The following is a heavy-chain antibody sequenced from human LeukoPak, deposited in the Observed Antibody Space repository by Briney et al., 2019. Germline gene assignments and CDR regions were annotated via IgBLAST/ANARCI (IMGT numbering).Heavy chain of an antibody. D-gene: IGHD1-1*01. Sequence: PAGGSLRLSCAASGFTFSIYEMNWVRQAPGKGLEWLSHISTSGNTIHYANSVEGRFTISRDDAKNSLYLQMNSLRVEDTALYFCARDATTAVGWVYMDVWGKGTTVTISS. CDR1: GFTFSIYE. CDR2: ISTSGNTI. J-gene: IGHJ6*03. V-gene: IGHV3-48*03. CDR3: ARDATTAVGWVYMDV.